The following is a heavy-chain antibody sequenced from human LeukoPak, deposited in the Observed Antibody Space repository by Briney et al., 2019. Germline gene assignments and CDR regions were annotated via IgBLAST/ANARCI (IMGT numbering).Heavy chain of an antibody. Sequence: PSETLSLTCTVSGGSISSGGYYWSWIRQHPGKGLEWIGEIYHSGSTNYSPSFQGQVTISADKSINTAYLQWSSLKASDTAMYYCATVIGSGTFYPAEYFDYWGQGTLVTVSS. V-gene: IGHV4-39*07. CDR3: ATVIGSGTFYPAEYFDY. J-gene: IGHJ4*02. D-gene: IGHD3-10*01. CDR1: GGSISSGGYY. CDR2: IYHSGST.